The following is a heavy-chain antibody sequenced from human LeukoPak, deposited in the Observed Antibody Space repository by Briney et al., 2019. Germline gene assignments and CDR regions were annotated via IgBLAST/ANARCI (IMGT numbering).Heavy chain of an antibody. D-gene: IGHD1-26*01. J-gene: IGHJ4*02. CDR3: ARIGASVGAIDY. V-gene: IGHV3-30*04. Sequence: WGSLRLSCAASGFTFSNYALHWVRQVPGKGLEWVAVISYDGSNKFYADSVRGRFTISRDNSKNTLYLQMNSLRAEDTAVYYCARIGASVGAIDYWGQGTLVTVSS. CDR1: GFTFSNYA. CDR2: ISYDGSNK.